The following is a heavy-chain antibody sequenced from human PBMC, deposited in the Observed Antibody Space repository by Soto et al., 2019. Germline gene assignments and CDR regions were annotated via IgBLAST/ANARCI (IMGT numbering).Heavy chain of an antibody. D-gene: IGHD6-19*01. Sequence: PGGSLRLSCAASGFTFSSNAMHWVRQAPGKGLEWVAVISYDGSNKYYADSVKGRFTISRDNSKNTLYLQMNSLRAEDTAVYYCARDLARYSSGWSYYYYGMDVWGQGTTVTVSS. CDR2: ISYDGSNK. J-gene: IGHJ6*02. CDR3: ARDLARYSSGWSYYYYGMDV. V-gene: IGHV3-30-3*01. CDR1: GFTFSSNA.